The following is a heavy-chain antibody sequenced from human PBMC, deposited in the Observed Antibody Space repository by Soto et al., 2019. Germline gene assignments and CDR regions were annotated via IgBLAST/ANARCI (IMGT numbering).Heavy chain of an antibody. Sequence: GALRLSCAASGFTFSSYAMSWVRQAPGKGLEWVSAISGSGGSTYYADSVKGRFTISRDNSKNTLYLQMNSLRAEDTAVYYCAKRNSGWYPPDYWGQGTLVTVSS. CDR2: ISGSGGST. D-gene: IGHD6-19*01. V-gene: IGHV3-23*01. CDR3: AKRNSGWYPPDY. J-gene: IGHJ4*02. CDR1: GFTFSSYA.